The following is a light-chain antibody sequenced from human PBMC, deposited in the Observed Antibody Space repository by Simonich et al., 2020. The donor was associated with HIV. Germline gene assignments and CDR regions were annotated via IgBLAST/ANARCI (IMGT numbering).Light chain of an antibody. CDR2: WAS. J-gene: IGKJ4*01. CDR3: QQYYRTPLT. CDR1: QSVLYSSNNKNY. Sequence: DIVMTQSPDSLAVSLGERATINCKSSQSVLYSSNNKNYLAWYQQKPGQPPKLLIYWASTRESGVPDRISVSGSGTDFTLTISSLQTEDVAVYYCQQYYRTPLTFGGGTKVEIK. V-gene: IGKV4-1*01.